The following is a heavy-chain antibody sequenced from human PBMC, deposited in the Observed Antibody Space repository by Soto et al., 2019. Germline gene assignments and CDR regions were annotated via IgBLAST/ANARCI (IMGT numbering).Heavy chain of an antibody. J-gene: IGHJ4*02. CDR2: INPSGGST. CDR1: GYTFTSYY. V-gene: IGHV1-46*03. Sequence: QVQLVQSGAEVKKPGASVKVSCKASGYTFTSYYMHWVRQAPGQGLEWMGIINPSGGSTSYAQKFQGIVTMTRATSTSTVYMELSSLRSEDTAVYYCARQEDYYYGAGSSSRYFDYWGQGTLVTVSS. D-gene: IGHD3-10*01. CDR3: ARQEDYYYGAGSSSRYFDY.